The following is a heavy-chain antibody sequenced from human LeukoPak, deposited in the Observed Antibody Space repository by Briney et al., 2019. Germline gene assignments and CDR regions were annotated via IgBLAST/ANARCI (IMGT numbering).Heavy chain of an antibody. CDR1: GYTFTSYG. J-gene: IGHJ3*02. CDR2: MNPNSGNT. CDR3: ARVITNYDILTGYTTHAFDI. Sequence: ASVKVSCKASGYTFTSYGISWVRQATGQGLEWMGWMNPNSGNTGYAQKFQGRVTITRNTSISTAYMELSSLRSEDTAVYYCARVITNYDILTGYTTHAFDIWGQGTMVTVSS. D-gene: IGHD3-9*01. V-gene: IGHV1-8*03.